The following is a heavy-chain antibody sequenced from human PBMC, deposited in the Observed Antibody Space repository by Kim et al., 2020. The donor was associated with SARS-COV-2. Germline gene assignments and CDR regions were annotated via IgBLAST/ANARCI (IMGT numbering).Heavy chain of an antibody. CDR1: GGSINDYY. J-gene: IGHJ2*01. CDR3: ARAGPYGDYVMQNWYFDL. D-gene: IGHD4-17*01. CDR2: IYDTWST. Sequence: SETLSLTCTVSGGSINDYYWSWIRQPPGKGLEWIGSIYDTWSTNYNPSLTSRVTTSVDTSKNQFSLKLSSVTAADTAVYYCARAGPYGDYVMQNWYFDLWGRGTLVTVS. V-gene: IGHV4-59*13.